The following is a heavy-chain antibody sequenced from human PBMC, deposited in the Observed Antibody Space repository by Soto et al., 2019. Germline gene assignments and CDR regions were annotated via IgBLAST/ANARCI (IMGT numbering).Heavy chain of an antibody. D-gene: IGHD3-16*01. J-gene: IGHJ6*02. CDR2: IIPIFGTA. V-gene: IGHV1-69*12. CDR1: GGTFSSYA. CDR3: ARHLGGNNYYSGMDG. Sequence: QVQLVQSGAEVKKPGSSVKVSCKASGGTFSSYAISWVRQAPGQGLEWMGGIIPIFGTADYAQKFQGRVTITADDFTSTAYMELSSLRSEETAVYYCARHLGGNNYYSGMDGWGQGATVTVSS.